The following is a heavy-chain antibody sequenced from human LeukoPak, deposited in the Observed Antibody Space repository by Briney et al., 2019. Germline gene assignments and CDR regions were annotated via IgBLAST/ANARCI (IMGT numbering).Heavy chain of an antibody. V-gene: IGHV1-69*13. CDR1: GGTFSSYA. CDR2: IIPIFGTA. Sequence: SVKVSCKASGGTFSSYAISWVRQAPGQGLEWMGGIIPIFGTANYAQKFQGRVTITADESTSTAYMELSSLRSEDTAVYHCATRYCSGGSCYPTPLDYWGQGTLVTVSS. D-gene: IGHD2-15*01. J-gene: IGHJ4*02. CDR3: ATRYCSGGSCYPTPLDY.